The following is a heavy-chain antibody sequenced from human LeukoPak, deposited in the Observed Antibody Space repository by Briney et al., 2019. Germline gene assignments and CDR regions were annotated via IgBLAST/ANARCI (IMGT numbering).Heavy chain of an antibody. CDR3: ATGSYVVDY. CDR1: GFTFSCYG. V-gene: IGHV3-23*01. D-gene: IGHD3-10*01. CDR2: ISGSGGST. J-gene: IGHJ4*02. Sequence: GGSLRLSCAASGFTFSCYGMSWVRQAPGKGLEWVSAISGSGGSTYYADSVKGRFTISRDNSKNTLYLQMNSLRAEDTVVYYCATGSYVVDYWGQGTLVTVSS.